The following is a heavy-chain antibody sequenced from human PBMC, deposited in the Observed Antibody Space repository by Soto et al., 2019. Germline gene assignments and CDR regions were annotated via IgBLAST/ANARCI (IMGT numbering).Heavy chain of an antibody. CDR2: IYYSGST. Sequence: KTSETLSLTCTVSGGSISSGGYYWSWIRQHPGKGLEWIGYIYYSGSTYYNPSLKSRVTISVDTSKNQFSLKLSSVTAADTAVYYCARDLRDSSGYYLNDAFDIWGQGTMVTVSS. V-gene: IGHV4-31*03. CDR1: GGSISSGGYY. CDR3: ARDLRDSSGYYLNDAFDI. D-gene: IGHD3-22*01. J-gene: IGHJ3*02.